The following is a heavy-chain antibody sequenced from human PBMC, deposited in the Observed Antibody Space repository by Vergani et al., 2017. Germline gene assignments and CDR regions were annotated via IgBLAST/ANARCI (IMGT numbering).Heavy chain of an antibody. CDR3: AREGPATPFDY. D-gene: IGHD2-2*01. CDR1: GGSISSYY. CDR2: IYYMGST. V-gene: IGHV4-59*01. Sequence: QVQLQESGPGLVKPSETLSLTCTVSGGSISSYYWSWIRQPPGKGLEWIGYIYYMGSTNYNPSLKSRVTISVDTSKNQYSLKLSSVTAADTAVYYCAREGPATPFDYWGQGTLVTVSS. J-gene: IGHJ4*02.